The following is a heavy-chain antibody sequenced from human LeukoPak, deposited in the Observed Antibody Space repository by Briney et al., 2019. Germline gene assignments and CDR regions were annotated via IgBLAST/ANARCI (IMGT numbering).Heavy chain of an antibody. J-gene: IGHJ5*02. CDR1: GFIFSNYG. CDR2: ISSSSTTI. CDR3: ASGLSSGWDYNWFDP. D-gene: IGHD6-19*01. Sequence: HPGGSLRLSCAASGFIFSNYGMNWVRQAPGKGLEWVSYISSSSTTIYYADSVKGRFTISRDNAKNSLYLQMNSLRDEDTAVYYCASGLSSGWDYNWFDPWGQGTLVTVSS. V-gene: IGHV3-48*02.